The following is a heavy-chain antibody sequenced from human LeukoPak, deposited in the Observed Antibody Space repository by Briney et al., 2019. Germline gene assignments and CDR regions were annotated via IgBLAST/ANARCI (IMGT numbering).Heavy chain of an antibody. V-gene: IGHV2-5*02. Sequence: SGXTXVKPTQTLTLTCTFSGFSLSTSGGGVGWIRQPPEKALDWLALIYWDDDKRYSPSLKSRLTITKDTSKNQVVLTMTNMDPVDTATYYCAHVPRGNSFDYWGQGTLVTVSS. J-gene: IGHJ4*02. CDR2: IYWDDDK. CDR1: GFSLSTSGGG. CDR3: AHVPRGNSFDY.